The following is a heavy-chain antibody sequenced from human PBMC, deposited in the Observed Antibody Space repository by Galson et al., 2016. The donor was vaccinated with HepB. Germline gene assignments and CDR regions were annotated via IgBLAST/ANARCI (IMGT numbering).Heavy chain of an antibody. CDR3: SKDSSLGVAGTRVDH. V-gene: IGHV3-30-3*01. J-gene: IGHJ4*02. D-gene: IGHD6-19*01. CDR1: GFTFSTYA. Sequence: SLRLSCAASGFTFSTYAIHWVRQAPGKGLEWVAVISSDGSNKYYAESVKGRFTISRDNSKKTLYLQMNSLSAEDTAVYYCSKDSSLGVAGTRVDHWGQGTLVTVSS. CDR2: ISSDGSNK.